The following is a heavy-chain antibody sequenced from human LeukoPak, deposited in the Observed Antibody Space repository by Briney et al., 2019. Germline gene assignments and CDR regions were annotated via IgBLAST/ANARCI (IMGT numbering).Heavy chain of an antibody. CDR2: MNPNSGNT. CDR3: AMGAGYCSGGSCYSLDY. V-gene: IGHV1-8*03. J-gene: IGHJ4*02. CDR1: GYTFTSYG. Sequence: GASVKVSCKASGYTFTSYGISWVRQAPGQGLEWMGWMNPNSGNTGYAQKFQGRVTITRNTSISTAYMELSSLRSEDTAVYYCAMGAGYCSGGSCYSLDYWGQGTLVTVSS. D-gene: IGHD2-15*01.